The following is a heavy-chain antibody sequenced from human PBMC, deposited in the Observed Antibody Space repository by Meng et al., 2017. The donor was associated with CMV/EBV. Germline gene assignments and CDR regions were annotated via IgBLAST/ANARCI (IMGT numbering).Heavy chain of an antibody. D-gene: IGHD3-10*01. V-gene: IGHV3-23*01. Sequence: GESLKISCAASGFTFSSYAMSWVRQAPGKGLEWVSAISGSGGSTYYADSVKGRFTISRDNSKDTLYLQMSSLRAEDTAVYYCVRPSFGGAFDIWGQGALVTVSS. CDR1: GFTFSSYA. CDR2: ISGSGGST. J-gene: IGHJ3*02. CDR3: VRPSFGGAFDI.